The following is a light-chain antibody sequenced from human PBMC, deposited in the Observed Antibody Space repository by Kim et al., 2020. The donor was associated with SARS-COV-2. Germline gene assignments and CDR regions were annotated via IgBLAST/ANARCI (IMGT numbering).Light chain of an antibody. CDR2: DAS. J-gene: IGKJ5*01. CDR1: QSVSSY. Sequence: EIVLTQSPATLSLSPGERATLSCRARQSVSSYLAWYQQKPGQAPRLLMYDASNRAIGIPARFSGSGSGTDFTLTISSLEPEDFAVYYCQQRSNWPITFGQGTRLEIK. CDR3: QQRSNWPIT. V-gene: IGKV3-11*01.